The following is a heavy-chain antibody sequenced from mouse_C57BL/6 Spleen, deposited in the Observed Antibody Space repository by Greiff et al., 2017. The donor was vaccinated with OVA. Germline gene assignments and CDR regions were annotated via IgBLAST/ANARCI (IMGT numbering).Heavy chain of an antibody. CDR3: ARSGRDGWFAY. J-gene: IGHJ3*01. V-gene: IGHV1-50*01. CDR1: GYTFTSYW. Sequence: QVQLQQSGAELVKPGASVKLSCKASGYTFTSYWMQWVKQRPGQGLEWIGEIDPSDSYTNYNQKFKGKATLTVDTSSSTASMQLSSLTSEDSAVYYWARSGRDGWFAYWGQGTLVTVSA. D-gene: IGHD1-1*01. CDR2: IDPSDSYT.